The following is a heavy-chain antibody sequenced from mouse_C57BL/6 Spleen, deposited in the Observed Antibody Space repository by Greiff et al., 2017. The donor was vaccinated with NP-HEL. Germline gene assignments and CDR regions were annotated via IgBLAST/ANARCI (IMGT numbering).Heavy chain of an antibody. CDR2: INPSNGGT. Sequence: QVQLQQPGTELVKPGSSVHLSCNASGYTFTSYWMHWVKQRPGQGLEWIGNINPSNGGTQYNEKFKSKATLTVDKSSSTAYMQLSSLTSEDTAVYYCARVDYYFDYWSEGTTLTVTS. D-gene: IGHD2-4*01. CDR1: GYTFTSYW. V-gene: IGHV1-53*01. CDR3: ARVDYYFDY. J-gene: IGHJ2*01.